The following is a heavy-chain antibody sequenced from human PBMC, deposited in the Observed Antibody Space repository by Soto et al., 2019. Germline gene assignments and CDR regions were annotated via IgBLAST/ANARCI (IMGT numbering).Heavy chain of an antibody. V-gene: IGHV4-30-4*01. CDR1: VDSISSGNKY. D-gene: IGHD3-16*01. CDR2: IFFSWTT. J-gene: IGHJ6*02. CDR3: ARVPSPFDYYYAMEV. Sequence: PSETLSLTCTVSVDSISSGNKYWSWIRQPPGKGLEWIGYIFFSWTTYYNPSLKSRLTMSLDTSQNQFSLKLNSVTDADTAVYYCARVPSPFDYYYAMEVWGQGTTVTVSS.